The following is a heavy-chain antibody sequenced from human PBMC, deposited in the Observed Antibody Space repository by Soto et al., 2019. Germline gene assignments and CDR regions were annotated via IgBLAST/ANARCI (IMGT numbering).Heavy chain of an antibody. D-gene: IGHD2-15*01. CDR3: AKPGYCSGGSCFRSHRGDAFDI. CDR2: ISYDGSNK. J-gene: IGHJ3*02. Sequence: GGSLRLSCAASGFTFSSYGMHWVRQAPGKGLERVAVISYDGSNKYYADSVKGRFTISRDNSKNTLYLQMNSLRAEDTAVYYCAKPGYCSGGSCFRSHRGDAFDIWGQGTMVTVSS. CDR1: GFTFSSYG. V-gene: IGHV3-30*18.